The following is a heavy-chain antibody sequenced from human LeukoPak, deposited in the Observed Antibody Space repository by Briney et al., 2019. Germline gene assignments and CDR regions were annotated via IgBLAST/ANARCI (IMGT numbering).Heavy chain of an antibody. CDR1: GFTLSSYA. CDR2: LSYVGSNK. CDR3: ARDRTYSSSWYRVVGNYFDY. D-gene: IGHD6-13*01. Sequence: GGSLRLSCAASGFTLSSYAMHWVRQAPGKGLEWVAFLSYVGSNKYYADSVKGRFTISRDNSKNTLYLQMNSLRAEDTAVYYCARDRTYSSSWYRVVGNYFDYWGQGTLVTVSS. V-gene: IGHV3-30*04. J-gene: IGHJ4*02.